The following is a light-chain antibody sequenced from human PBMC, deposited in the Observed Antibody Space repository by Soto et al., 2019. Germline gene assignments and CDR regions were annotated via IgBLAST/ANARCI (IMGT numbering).Light chain of an antibody. CDR3: SSYTSSSTLG. J-gene: IGLJ7*01. CDR2: EVS. V-gene: IGLV2-14*01. CDR1: SSDVGGYNY. Sequence: QSALTQPASVSGSPGQSITISCTGTSSDVGGYNYVSWYQQHPGKAPKLMIYEVSNRPSGVSNRFSGSKSGNTASLPISGLQAEDEAYYYCSSYTSSSTLGFGGGTQLTVL.